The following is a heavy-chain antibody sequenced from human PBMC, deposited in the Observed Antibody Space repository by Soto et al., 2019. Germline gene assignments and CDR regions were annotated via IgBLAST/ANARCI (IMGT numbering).Heavy chain of an antibody. CDR3: ARLARIVATRYYYYGMDV. CDR2: IYPGDSDT. CDR1: GYSFTSYW. D-gene: IGHD5-12*01. J-gene: IGHJ6*02. V-gene: IGHV5-51*01. Sequence: ESLKISFKGSGYSFTSYWIGWVRQIPGKGLEWMGIIYPGDSDTRYSPSFQGQVTISADKSISTAYLQWSSLKASDTAMYYCARLARIVATRYYYYGMDVWGQGTTVTVSS.